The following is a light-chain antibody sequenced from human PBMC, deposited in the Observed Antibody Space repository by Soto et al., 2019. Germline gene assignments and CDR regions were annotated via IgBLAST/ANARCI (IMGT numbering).Light chain of an antibody. J-gene: IGKJ2*01. Sequence: DIVMTQSPATLSVSPGERATLSCRASQSVTSNLAWYQQKPGQAPRLLSYDASTRATGIPARFSGSGSGTEFTLTISSLQSEDFAVYYCQQYNNWPPEYTFGQGTKLEIK. CDR3: QQYNNWPPEYT. V-gene: IGKV3-15*01. CDR2: DAS. CDR1: QSVTSN.